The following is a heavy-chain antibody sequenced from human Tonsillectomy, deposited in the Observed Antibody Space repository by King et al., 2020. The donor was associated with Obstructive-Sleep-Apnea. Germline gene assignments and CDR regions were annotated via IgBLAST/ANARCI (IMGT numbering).Heavy chain of an antibody. CDR2: ISSSSSTI. CDR3: ARDGYCSGGSCPFDY. Sequence: QLVQSGGGLVQPGGSLRLSCAASGFTFSSYSMNWVRQAPGKGLEWVSYISSSSSTIYYADSVKGRFTISRDNAKNSLYLQMNSLGAEDTAVYYCARDGYCSGGSCPFDYWGQGTLVTVSS. D-gene: IGHD2-15*01. CDR1: GFTFSSYS. J-gene: IGHJ4*02. V-gene: IGHV3-48*04.